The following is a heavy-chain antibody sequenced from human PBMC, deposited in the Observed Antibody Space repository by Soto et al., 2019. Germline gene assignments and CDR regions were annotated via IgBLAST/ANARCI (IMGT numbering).Heavy chain of an antibody. V-gene: IGHV3-21*01. CDR1: GFTFSSYS. Sequence: GGSLSLSCAASGFTFSSYSMNWVRQAPGKGLEWLSSISDSSSYIYYAGSVKGRFPISRDNAKNSLYLQMNSLRAEDTAVYYCARVHCCGTSCGMDVWGQGTTVTVSS. CDR3: ARVHCCGTSCGMDV. J-gene: IGHJ6*02. CDR2: ISDSSSYI. D-gene: IGHD2-2*01.